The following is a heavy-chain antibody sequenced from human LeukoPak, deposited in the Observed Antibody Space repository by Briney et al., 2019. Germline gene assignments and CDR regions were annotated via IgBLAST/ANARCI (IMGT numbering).Heavy chain of an antibody. J-gene: IGHJ1*01. V-gene: IGHV3-23*01. CDR1: GFAFSSYA. CDR2: ISGSGGST. CDR3: AKDLVVVPAASRYFQH. D-gene: IGHD2-2*01. Sequence: GGSLRLSCAASGFAFSSYAMSWVRQAPGKGLEWVSAISGSGGSTYYADSVKGRFTISGDNSKNTLYLQMNSLRAEDTAVYYCAKDLVVVPAASRYFQHWGQGTLVTVSS.